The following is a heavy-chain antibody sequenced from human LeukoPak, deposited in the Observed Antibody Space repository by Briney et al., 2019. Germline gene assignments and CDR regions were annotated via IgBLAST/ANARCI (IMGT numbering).Heavy chain of an antibody. J-gene: IGHJ5*02. D-gene: IGHD2-2*01. CDR1: GYTFSGYY. Sequence: ASVKVSRKASGYTFSGYYIHWVRQAPGQGLEWMGWINPNSGDTHYARKFQGRVTMTRDTSSSTAYMDLNSLISDDTAVYYCARVQYQLLFEGNWFDPWGQGTLVTVSS. V-gene: IGHV1-2*02. CDR3: ARVQYQLLFEGNWFDP. CDR2: INPNSGDT.